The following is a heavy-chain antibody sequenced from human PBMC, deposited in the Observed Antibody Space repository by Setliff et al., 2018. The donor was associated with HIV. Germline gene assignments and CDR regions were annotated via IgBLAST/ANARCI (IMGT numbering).Heavy chain of an antibody. CDR2: FFHNFIT. Sequence: PSETLSLTGSVSGGAIDGSKEAWCWIRQSPASVLEWIGSFFHNFITSYNPSLESRVTISVDTSKNQFTLRMTSVTAADTAVYYCARTSLGVERLDFWGQGRLVTVSS. D-gene: IGHD3-3*01. J-gene: IGHJ4*02. CDR1: GGAIDGSKEA. CDR3: ARTSLGVERLDF. V-gene: IGHV4-39*01.